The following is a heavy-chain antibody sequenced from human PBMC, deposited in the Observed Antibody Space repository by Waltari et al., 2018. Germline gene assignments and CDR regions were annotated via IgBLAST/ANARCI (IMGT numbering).Heavy chain of an antibody. D-gene: IGHD5-12*01. CDR2: IIPIFGTA. Sequence: QVQLVQSGAEVKKPGSSVKVSCKASGGTFSSYAISWVRQAPGQGLEWMGGIIPIFGTANYAQKFQGRGTITADESTSTAYMELSSLRSEDTAVYYCARVEMATIWANWYFDLWGRGTLVTVSS. V-gene: IGHV1-69*01. CDR1: GGTFSSYA. J-gene: IGHJ2*01. CDR3: ARVEMATIWANWYFDL.